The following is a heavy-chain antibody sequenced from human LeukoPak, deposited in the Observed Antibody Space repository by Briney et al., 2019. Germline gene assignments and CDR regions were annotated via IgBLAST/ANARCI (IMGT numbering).Heavy chain of an antibody. J-gene: IGHJ4*02. D-gene: IGHD3-10*01. CDR3: ARDAGRLDPHFDY. Sequence: SETLSLTCTVSGYSISSGYYWGWIRQPPGKGLEWIGSIYHSGSTYYNPSLKSRVTISVDTSKNQFSLKLSSVTAADTAVYYCARDAGRLDPHFDYWGQGTLVTVSS. CDR1: GYSISSGYY. CDR2: IYHSGST. V-gene: IGHV4-38-2*02.